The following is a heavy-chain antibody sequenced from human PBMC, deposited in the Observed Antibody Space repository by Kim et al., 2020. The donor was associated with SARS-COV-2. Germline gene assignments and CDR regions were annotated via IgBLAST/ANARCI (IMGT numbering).Heavy chain of an antibody. J-gene: IGHJ4*02. V-gene: IGHV1-2*06. CDR1: GYTFTGYY. CDR3: ARQAGSYYNFDY. Sequence: ASVKVSCKASGYTFTGYYMHWVRQAPGQGLEWMGRINPNSGGTNYAQKFQGRVTMTRDTSISTAYMELSRLRSDDTAVYYCARQAGSYYNFDYWGQGTLVTVSS. CDR2: INPNSGGT. D-gene: IGHD1-26*01.